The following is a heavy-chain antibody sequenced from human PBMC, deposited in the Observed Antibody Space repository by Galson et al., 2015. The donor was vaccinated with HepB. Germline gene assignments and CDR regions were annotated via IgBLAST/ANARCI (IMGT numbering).Heavy chain of an antibody. CDR1: GLTFSSYS. D-gene: IGHD1-26*01. V-gene: IGHV3-21*01. J-gene: IGHJ4*02. CDR3: ASLISGRGDLPPH. CDR2: ISSSSSYI. Sequence: SGLTFSSYSMNWVRQAPGKGLEWVSSISSSSSYIYYADSVKGRFTISRDNAKNSLYLQMNSLRAEDTAVYYCASLISGRGDLPPHWGQGTLVTVSS.